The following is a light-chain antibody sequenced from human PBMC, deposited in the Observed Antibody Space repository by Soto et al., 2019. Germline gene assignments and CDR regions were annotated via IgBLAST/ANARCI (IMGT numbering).Light chain of an antibody. CDR3: QQRSNWWT. CDR1: QSVSSY. CDR2: DAS. Sequence: EIVLTQSPATLSLSPGERATLSCRASQSVSSYLAWYQQKPGQAPRLLIYDASNRATGIPARFSGSGSGTDFTRTISSLEPEDFAVYYCQQRSNWWTFGQGTKVEI. J-gene: IGKJ1*01. V-gene: IGKV3-11*01.